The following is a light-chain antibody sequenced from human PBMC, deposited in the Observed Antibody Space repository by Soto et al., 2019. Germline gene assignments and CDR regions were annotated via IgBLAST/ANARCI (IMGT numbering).Light chain of an antibody. CDR2: GAS. CDR1: QSVGSN. CDR3: QQYGKLPIT. V-gene: IGKV3-20*01. Sequence: EILLTHSAVALSVYPGERATLSCRASQSVGSNLAWYQQKPGQAPRLLIYGASSRATGIPDRFSGSGSGTDFTLTITRLEPEDFAVYYCQQYGKLPITFGQGTRLEI. J-gene: IGKJ5*01.